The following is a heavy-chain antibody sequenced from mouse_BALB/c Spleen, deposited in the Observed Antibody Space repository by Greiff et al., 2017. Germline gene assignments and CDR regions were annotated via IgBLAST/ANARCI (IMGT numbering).Heavy chain of an antibody. V-gene: IGHV5-15*02. D-gene: IGHD2-14*01. J-gene: IGHJ3*01. CDR1: GFTFTDYG. Sequence: EVKLLESGAGLVQPGGSRKLSCAASGFTFTDYGMAWVRQDPGKGLEWVAFISNLADSIYYADTVTGRFTITRENAKNTMYLELSSLTSEDTAMYYCARECYYRYAFAYWGQGTLVTVSA. CDR2: ISNLADSI. CDR3: ARECYYRYAFAY.